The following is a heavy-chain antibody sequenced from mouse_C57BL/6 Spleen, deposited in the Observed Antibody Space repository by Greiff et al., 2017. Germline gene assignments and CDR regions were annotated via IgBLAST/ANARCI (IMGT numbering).Heavy chain of an antibody. CDR3: ARSIHYGSSFHWYFDV. CDR2: LYPGSGNT. CDR1: GYTFTDYY. D-gene: IGHD1-1*01. Sequence: QVQLKESGAELVRPGASVKLSCKASGYTFTDYYINWVKQRPGQGLEWIARLYPGSGNTYYNEKFKGKATLTAEKSSSTAYMQLSSLTSEDSAVYCCARSIHYGSSFHWYFDVWGTGTTVTVSS. J-gene: IGHJ1*03. V-gene: IGHV1-76*01.